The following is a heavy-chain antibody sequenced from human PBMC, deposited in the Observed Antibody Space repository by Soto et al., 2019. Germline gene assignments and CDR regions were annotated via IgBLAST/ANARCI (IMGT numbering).Heavy chain of an antibody. V-gene: IGHV1-8*01. J-gene: IGHJ6*02. CDR3: ARGGVIIGSHYYYYGMDV. CDR1: GYTFTSYD. CDR2: MNPNSGNT. D-gene: IGHD2-15*01. Sequence: ASVKVSCKAPGYTFTSYDINWVRQATGQGLEWMGWMNPNSGNTGYAQKFQGRVTMTRNTSISTAYMELSSLRSEDTAVYYCARGGVIIGSHYYYYGMDVWGQGTTVTVSS.